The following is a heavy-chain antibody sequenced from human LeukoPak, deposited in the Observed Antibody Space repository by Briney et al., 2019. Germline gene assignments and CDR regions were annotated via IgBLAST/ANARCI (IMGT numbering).Heavy chain of an antibody. Sequence: ASVKVSCKTSGYTFTNYYIHWVRQAPGQGLEWMGRIDPNTGGTKSAKNFQGRVTMTRDTSISTAYMALSGLRSDDTAVYYCASLYDIVGTTVDYWGQGTLVTVSS. J-gene: IGHJ4*02. CDR2: IDPNTGGT. CDR1: GYTFTNYY. CDR3: ASLYDIVGTTVDY. V-gene: IGHV1-2*06. D-gene: IGHD1-26*01.